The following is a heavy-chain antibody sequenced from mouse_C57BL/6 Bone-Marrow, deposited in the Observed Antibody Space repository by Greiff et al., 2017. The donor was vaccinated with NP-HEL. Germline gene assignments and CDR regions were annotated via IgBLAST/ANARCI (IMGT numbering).Heavy chain of an antibody. V-gene: IGHV3-8*01. J-gene: IGHJ1*03. CDR1: GYSITSDY. CDR3: ARSHYYGSSLYWYFDV. CDR2: ISYSGST. D-gene: IGHD1-1*01. Sequence: VQLQQSGPGLAKPSQTLSLTCSVTGYSITSDYWNWIRKFPGNKLEYMGYISYSGSTYYNPSLKSRISITRDTSKNQYYLQLNSVTTEDTATYYCARSHYYGSSLYWYFDVWGTGTTVTVSS.